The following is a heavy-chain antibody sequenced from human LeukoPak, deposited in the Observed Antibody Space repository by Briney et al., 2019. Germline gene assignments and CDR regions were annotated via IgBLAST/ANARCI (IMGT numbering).Heavy chain of an antibody. D-gene: IGHD2/OR15-2a*01. V-gene: IGHV4-38-2*02. Sequence: SETLSLTCTVSGYSISSGYYWGWIRQPPGKVLEWIGSIYHSGSTYYNPSLKSRVTISVDTSKNQFSLKLSSVTAADTAVYYCARDRINSHAFDIWGQGTMVTVSS. CDR1: GYSISSGYY. J-gene: IGHJ3*02. CDR2: IYHSGST. CDR3: ARDRINSHAFDI.